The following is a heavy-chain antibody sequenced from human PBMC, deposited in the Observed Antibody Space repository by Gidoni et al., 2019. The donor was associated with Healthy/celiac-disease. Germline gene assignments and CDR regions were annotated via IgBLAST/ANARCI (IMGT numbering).Heavy chain of an antibody. CDR3: ARDRSYSSSFYYSYYYGMDV. J-gene: IGHJ6*02. D-gene: IGHD6-6*01. CDR2: INPNSGGT. Sequence: QVQLVQSGAEVKKHGASVKGHCKASGYHFTGYYMHWVRQAPGQGLEWMGWINPNSGGTNYAQKFQGRVTMTRDTSISTAYMELSRLRSDDTAVYYCARDRSYSSSFYYSYYYGMDVWGQGTTVTVSS. V-gene: IGHV1-2*02. CDR1: GYHFTGYY.